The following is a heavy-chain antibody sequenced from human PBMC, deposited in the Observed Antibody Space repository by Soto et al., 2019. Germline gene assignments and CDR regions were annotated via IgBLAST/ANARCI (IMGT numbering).Heavy chain of an antibody. D-gene: IGHD3-22*01. J-gene: IGHJ4*02. V-gene: IGHV4-39*07. CDR1: GGSISSSSYY. CDR2: IYYSGST. Sequence: PSETLSLTCTVSGGSISSSSYYWGWIRQPPGKGLEWIGSIYYSGSTYYNPSLKSRVTISVDTSKNQFSLKLSSVTAADTAVFYYERVDKYYYDKSGHYDYWGQGTPVTVSS. CDR3: ERVDKYYYDKSGHYDY.